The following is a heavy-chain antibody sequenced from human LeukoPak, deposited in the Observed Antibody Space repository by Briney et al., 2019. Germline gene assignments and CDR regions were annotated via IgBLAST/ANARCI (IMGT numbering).Heavy chain of an antibody. CDR2: INPSGGST. V-gene: IGHV1-46*01. J-gene: IGHJ4*02. CDR1: GYTFTTYY. Sequence: ASLNVSSKASGYTFTTYYMHWVRQAPGQGLEWMGIINPSGGSTSYAQKFQGRVTMTRDTSTSTVYMELSSLRSEDTAVYYCARDYDTSGFAGGFDYWGEGTLVSVSS. D-gene: IGHD3-22*01. CDR3: ARDYDTSGFAGGFDY.